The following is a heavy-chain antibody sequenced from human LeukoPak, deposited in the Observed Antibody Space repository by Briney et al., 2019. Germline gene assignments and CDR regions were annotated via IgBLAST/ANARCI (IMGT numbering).Heavy chain of an antibody. CDR1: GFTLSSYA. CDR2: ISGSGVST. CDR3: AKAPEFSSSSALDY. V-gene: IGHV3-23*01. D-gene: IGHD6-6*01. J-gene: IGHJ4*02. Sequence: PGGSLRLSCAASGFTLSSYAMSWVRQAPGKGLEWVSAISGSGVSTYYADSVKGRFTISRDNAKNTLYLQMNSLRAEDTAVYYCAKAPEFSSSSALDYWCKGPLVTVSS.